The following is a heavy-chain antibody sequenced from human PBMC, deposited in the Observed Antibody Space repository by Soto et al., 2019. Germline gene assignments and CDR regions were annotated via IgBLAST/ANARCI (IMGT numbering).Heavy chain of an antibody. CDR2: INPNSGGT. J-gene: IGHJ4*02. Sequence: QVQLVQSGDEVKKPGASVKVSCKASGYTFTDYYLHWVRQAPGQGLEWMGWINPNSGGTHYAQKFQGWVTMTRDTSITTAYMELNRLTSDDTAVYYCARDWGHYYGSGSFPSPHPSDIWGQGTLVTVSS. V-gene: IGHV1-2*04. CDR3: ARDWGHYYGSGSFPSPHPSDI. CDR1: GYTFTDYY. D-gene: IGHD3-10*01.